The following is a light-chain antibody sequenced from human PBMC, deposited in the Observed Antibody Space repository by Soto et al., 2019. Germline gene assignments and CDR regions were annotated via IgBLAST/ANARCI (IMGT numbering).Light chain of an antibody. J-gene: IGKJ2*01. CDR1: QSISSH. CDR3: QHSYITPRYT. Sequence: DIQITQSPSSLSASVGDRVTITCRASQSISSHLNLYQHKPGRPPRLLIFASYILEGVVPSRFSGSGSDTYFTLTIDSLQPEDVATYYCQHSYITPRYTFGQGTKVDI. CDR2: ASY. V-gene: IGKV1-39*01.